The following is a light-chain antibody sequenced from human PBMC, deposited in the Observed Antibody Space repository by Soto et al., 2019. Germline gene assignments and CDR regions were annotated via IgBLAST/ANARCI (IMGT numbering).Light chain of an antibody. J-gene: IGKJ4*01. V-gene: IGKV1-12*01. CDR2: AAT. Sequence: DIQMTQSPSHVSASVGDRVPITCPASQDIRSWLAWYQQRPGKAPKLLIYAATILQSGVPSRFSGSGSGTAFTLTISNLQPEDFASYFCQQANSFPLTFGGGTKVDIK. CDR1: QDIRSW. CDR3: QQANSFPLT.